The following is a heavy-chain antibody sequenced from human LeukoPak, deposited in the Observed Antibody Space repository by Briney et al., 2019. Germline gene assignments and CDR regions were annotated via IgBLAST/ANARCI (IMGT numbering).Heavy chain of an antibody. Sequence: PSETLSLTCTVSGGSISSYYWGWIRQPPGKGLEWIGNIYHSGSTYYNPSLKSRVTISVDTSKNQFSLKLSSVTAADTAVYYCARERRGGSWFFDYWGQGTLVTVSS. V-gene: IGHV4-39*07. D-gene: IGHD3-22*01. J-gene: IGHJ4*02. CDR1: GGSISSYY. CDR2: IYHSGST. CDR3: ARERRGGSWFFDY.